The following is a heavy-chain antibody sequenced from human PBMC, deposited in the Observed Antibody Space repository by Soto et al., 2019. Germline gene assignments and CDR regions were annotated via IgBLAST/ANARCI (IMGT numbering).Heavy chain of an antibody. CDR3: ARGLWAEDGLNWLDQ. V-gene: IGHV4-31*03. J-gene: IGHJ5*02. D-gene: IGHD2-21*01. Sequence: PSETLSLTCTFSVCSIISGFYYLCFIRQHPGKGLEWIGYIYYSGSTYYNPSLKSRVTISVDTSKNQFSLKLSSVTAADTAVYYCARGLWAEDGLNWLDQWGQGNLVNVSS. CDR1: VCSIISGFYY. CDR2: IYYSGST.